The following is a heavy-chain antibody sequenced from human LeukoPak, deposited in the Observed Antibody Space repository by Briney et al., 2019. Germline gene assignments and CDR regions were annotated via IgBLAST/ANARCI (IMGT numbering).Heavy chain of an antibody. CDR3: ARDGDYDFWSAYYTGGYYYYYYGMDV. CDR2: ISSSSSYI. Sequence: GGSLRLSCAASGFTFSTYSMNWVRQAPGKGLEWVSSISSSSSYIYYADSVKGRFTISRDNDKNSLYLQMNSLKAEDTAVYYCARDGDYDFWSAYYTGGYYYYYYGMDVWGQGTTVTVSS. V-gene: IGHV3-21*01. D-gene: IGHD3-3*01. CDR1: GFTFSTYS. J-gene: IGHJ6*02.